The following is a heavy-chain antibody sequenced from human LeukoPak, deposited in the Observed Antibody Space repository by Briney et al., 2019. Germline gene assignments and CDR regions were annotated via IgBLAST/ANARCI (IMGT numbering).Heavy chain of an antibody. CDR1: GFTFSSYA. D-gene: IGHD3-3*01. CDR3: AKVSGVDFWSGYYDY. CDR2: VSGSGDNT. J-gene: IGHJ4*02. Sequence: GGSLRLSCAASGFTFSSYAMSWVRQAPGKGLEWVSAVSGSGDNTYYADSVKGRFTISRDNAKNSLYLQMNSLRAEDTALYYCAKVSGVDFWSGYYDYWGQGTLVTVSS. V-gene: IGHV3-23*01.